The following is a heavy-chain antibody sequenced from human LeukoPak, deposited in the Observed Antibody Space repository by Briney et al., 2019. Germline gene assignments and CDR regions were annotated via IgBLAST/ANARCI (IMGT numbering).Heavy chain of an antibody. CDR1: ARSINDYY. CDR3: ARHSSWYGETDY. D-gene: IGHD6-13*01. J-gene: IGHJ4*02. CDR2: IYHSGST. Sequence: SETLSLTCTVSARSINDYYWNWIRQPPGKGLEWIGYIYHSGSTDYNPSLKSRVTISVDTSKNQFSLKLSSVTAADTAVYYCARHSSWYGETDYWGQGTLVTVSS. V-gene: IGHV4-59*08.